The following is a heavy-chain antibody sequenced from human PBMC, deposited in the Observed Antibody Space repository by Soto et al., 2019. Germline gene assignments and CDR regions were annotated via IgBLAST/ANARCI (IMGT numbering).Heavy chain of an antibody. CDR1: GFTFSSCG. Sequence: GGALRLSCAASGFTFSSCGMHSVRQAPGKGMEWVAVISYDGSNKYYADSVKGRFTISRDNSKNKLYLQMNSLRAEDTAVYYCAKDRSGWFDYWGQGT. CDR3: AKDRSGWFDY. J-gene: IGHJ4*02. CDR2: ISYDGSNK. V-gene: IGHV3-30*18. D-gene: IGHD6-19*01.